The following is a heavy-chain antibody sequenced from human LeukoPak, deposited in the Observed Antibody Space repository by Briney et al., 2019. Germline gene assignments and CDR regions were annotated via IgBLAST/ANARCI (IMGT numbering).Heavy chain of an antibody. Sequence: GGALRLSCAASGFTFSSYAMSWVRQAPGKGVEWVSAVSGSGANTYYADSLKGRFTISRDNSKNTVYLQMNSLRAEDTAVYYCAKDHESVGYDFWSGYYTYFDYWGQGTLVTVSS. D-gene: IGHD3-3*01. CDR2: VSGSGANT. CDR1: GFTFSSYA. V-gene: IGHV3-23*01. CDR3: AKDHESVGYDFWSGYYTYFDY. J-gene: IGHJ4*02.